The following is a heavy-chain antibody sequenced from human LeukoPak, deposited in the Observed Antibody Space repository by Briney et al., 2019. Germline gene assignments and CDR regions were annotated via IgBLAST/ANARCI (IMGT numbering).Heavy chain of an antibody. V-gene: IGHV4-38-2*01. CDR1: GYSISSGYY. J-gene: IGHJ5*02. Sequence: SETLSLTWAVSGYSISSGYYWGWIRPPPGKGLEWIGSIYHSGSTYYNPSLKSRVTISVDTSKNQFSLKLSSVTAADTAVYYCARSMEVAAADDNWFDPWGQGTLVTVSS. D-gene: IGHD6-13*01. CDR2: IYHSGST. CDR3: ARSMEVAAADDNWFDP.